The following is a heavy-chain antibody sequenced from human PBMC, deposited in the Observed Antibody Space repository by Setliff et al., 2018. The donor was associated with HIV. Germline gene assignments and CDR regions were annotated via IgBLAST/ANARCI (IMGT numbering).Heavy chain of an antibody. Sequence: GGSLRLSCGASGFTFSDMEMNWVRQAPGKGLEWVAHINQDGSEKNHVDSVKGRFTISRDNAKNSLYLKMNSLRAEDTAVYFCARDVAVAGTEFWGQGTQVTVSS. J-gene: IGHJ4*02. D-gene: IGHD6-19*01. CDR1: GFTFSDME. CDR3: ARDVAVAGTEF. CDR2: INQDGSEK. V-gene: IGHV3-7*01.